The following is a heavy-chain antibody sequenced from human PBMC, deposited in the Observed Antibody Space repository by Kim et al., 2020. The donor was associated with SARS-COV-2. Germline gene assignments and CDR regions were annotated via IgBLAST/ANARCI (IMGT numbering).Heavy chain of an antibody. CDR1: GYTFTGYD. CDR3: TRHRSGHNDNWFDP. J-gene: IGHJ5*02. CDR2: MNPNSGNT. Sequence: ASVKVSCKASGYTFTGYDLNWVRQATGQGLEWLGWMNPNSGNTGYADKFRDRISMTREISTSTAYMELSSLTSEDMAVYYCTRHRSGHNDNWFDPWGQGTLVTVSS. V-gene: IGHV1-8*01. D-gene: IGHD6-19*01.